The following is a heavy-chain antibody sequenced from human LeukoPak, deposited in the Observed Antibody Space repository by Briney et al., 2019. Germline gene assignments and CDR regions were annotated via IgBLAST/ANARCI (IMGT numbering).Heavy chain of an antibody. D-gene: IGHD4-17*01. Sequence: PGGSLRLSCAASGFTFSSYAMSWVRQAPGKGLEWVSAISGSGGSTYYADSVKGRFTISRDNSKNTLYLQMNSLRAEDTAVYYCAKFIHPSILTTVTTTDYWGQGTLVTVSS. V-gene: IGHV3-23*01. J-gene: IGHJ4*02. CDR1: GFTFSSYA. CDR3: AKFIHPSILTTVTTTDY. CDR2: ISGSGGST.